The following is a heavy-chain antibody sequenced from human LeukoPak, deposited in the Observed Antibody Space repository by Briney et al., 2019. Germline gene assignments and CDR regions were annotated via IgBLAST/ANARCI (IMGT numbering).Heavy chain of an antibody. CDR1: GFTFSSYS. J-gene: IGHJ4*02. Sequence: GGSLRLSCAASGFTFSSYSMNWVRQAPGKGLEWASSISSSSSYIYYADSVKGRFTISRDNAKNSLYLQMNSLRAEDTAVYYCASNIVGATPDYWGQGTLVTVSS. D-gene: IGHD1-26*01. V-gene: IGHV3-21*01. CDR3: ASNIVGATPDY. CDR2: ISSSSSYI.